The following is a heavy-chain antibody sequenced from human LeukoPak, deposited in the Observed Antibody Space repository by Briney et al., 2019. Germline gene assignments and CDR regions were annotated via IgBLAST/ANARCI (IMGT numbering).Heavy chain of an antibody. J-gene: IGHJ5*02. Sequence: ASVKVSCKASGYTFTSYGISWVRQAPGQGLEWMGWISAYNGSTNYAQKLQGRVTMTTDTSTSTAYMELRSLRSDDTAVYYCAWEGGQLVYVNWFDPWGQGTLVTVS. CDR1: GYTFTSYG. CDR3: AWEGGQLVYVNWFDP. D-gene: IGHD6-13*01. V-gene: IGHV1-18*01. CDR2: ISAYNGST.